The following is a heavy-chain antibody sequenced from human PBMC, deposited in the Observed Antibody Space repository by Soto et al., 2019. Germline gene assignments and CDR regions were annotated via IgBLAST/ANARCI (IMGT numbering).Heavy chain of an antibody. V-gene: IGHV5-51*01. CDR1: GYSFTSYW. CDR2: IYPGDSDT. CDR3: ARQALHCGGDCYTSGYYYCYGMDV. Sequence: PGESLKISCKGSGYSFTSYWIGWVRQMPGKGLEWMGIIYPGDSDTRYSPSFQGQVTISADKSISTAYLQWSSLKASDTAMYYCARQALHCGGDCYTSGYYYCYGMDVWGQGTTVTVSS. D-gene: IGHD2-21*02. J-gene: IGHJ6*02.